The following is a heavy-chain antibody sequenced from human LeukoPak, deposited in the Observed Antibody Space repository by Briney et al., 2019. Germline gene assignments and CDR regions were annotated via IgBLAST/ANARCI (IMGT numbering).Heavy chain of an antibody. CDR2: ISSSSSYI. Sequence: GGSLRLSCAASGFTFSSYSMNWVRQAPGKGLEWVSSISSSSSYIYYADSVKGRFTISRDNAKNSLYLQMNSLRAEDTAVYYCARYGVDTAMVFDYWGQGTLFTVSS. V-gene: IGHV3-21*01. CDR3: ARYGVDTAMVFDY. CDR1: GFTFSSYS. J-gene: IGHJ4*02. D-gene: IGHD5-18*01.